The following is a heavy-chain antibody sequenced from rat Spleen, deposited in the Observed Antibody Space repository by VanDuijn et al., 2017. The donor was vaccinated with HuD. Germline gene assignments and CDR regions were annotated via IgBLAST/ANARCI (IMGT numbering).Heavy chain of an antibody. Sequence: EVQLVESGGGLVQPGRSLKLSCAASGFTFNNFWMSWIRQAPKKGLEWVASISYEGSSTYYGDSVKGRFTISRDNAENTVYLQMNSLRSEDTATYYCAVSGYGYWGQGIMVTVSS. D-gene: IGHD4-3*01. CDR3: AVSGYGY. CDR1: GFTFNNFW. CDR2: ISYEGSST. J-gene: IGHJ2*01. V-gene: IGHV5-22*01.